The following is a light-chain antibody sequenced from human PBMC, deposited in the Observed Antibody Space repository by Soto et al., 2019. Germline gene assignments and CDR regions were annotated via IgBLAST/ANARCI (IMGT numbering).Light chain of an antibody. CDR2: GAS. Sequence: DIQMTQSPSTLSASVGDRVTITCRASQSISTWLAWYQQKPGKAPKLLIYGASSLESGVPSRFSGSGSVTEIPLIIDSLQPDDFATYYCQQYSSSSPTVGQGTKLEIK. CDR1: QSISTW. V-gene: IGKV1-5*01. CDR3: QQYSSSSPT. J-gene: IGKJ2*01.